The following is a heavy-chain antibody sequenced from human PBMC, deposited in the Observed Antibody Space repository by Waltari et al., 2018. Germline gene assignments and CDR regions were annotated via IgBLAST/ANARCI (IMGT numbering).Heavy chain of an antibody. CDR2: ISKTSGTI. CDR3: ARTLPDYTSGWYGALFDY. D-gene: IGHD6-19*01. V-gene: IGHV3-48*02. J-gene: IGHJ4*02. Sequence: EVQLVESGGGLVQPGGSLRLSCAASGFTFSSHHMTWVRQAPGKGREWVSYISKTSGTIYYGDSVKGRFTISRDNAKNSLYLQMNSLRDEDTAVYYCARTLPDYTSGWYGALFDYLGQGTLVTVSS. CDR1: GFTFSSHH.